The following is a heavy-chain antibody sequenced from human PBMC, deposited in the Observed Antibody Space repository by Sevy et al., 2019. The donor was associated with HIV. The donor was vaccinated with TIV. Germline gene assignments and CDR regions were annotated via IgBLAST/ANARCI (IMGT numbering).Heavy chain of an antibody. V-gene: IGHV1-46*01. CDR1: GYTFTSYY. J-gene: IGHJ3*02. Sequence: ASVKVSCKASGYTFTSYYMHWVRQAPGQGLEWMGIINPSGGSTSYAQKFQGRVTMTRDTSTSTVYMELSSLRSEDTAVYYCAREVRSSWSNGSDAFDIWGQGTMVTVSS. CDR3: AREVRSSWSNGSDAFDI. D-gene: IGHD6-13*01. CDR2: INPSGGST.